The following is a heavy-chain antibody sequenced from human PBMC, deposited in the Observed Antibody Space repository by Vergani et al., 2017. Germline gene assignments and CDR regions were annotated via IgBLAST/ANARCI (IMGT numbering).Heavy chain of an antibody. CDR1: GFTFSSYA. J-gene: IGHJ6*03. V-gene: IGHV3-23*01. D-gene: IGHD2-2*01. Sequence: EVQLLEPGGGLVQPGGSLRLSCAASGFTFSSYAMSWVRQAPGKGLEWVSAISGSGGSTYYADSVKGRFTISRDNSKNTLYLQMNSLRPEDTAVYYCAKDTVVVADRIYYYYMDVWGKGP. CDR3: AKDTVVVADRIYYYYMDV. CDR2: ISGSGGST.